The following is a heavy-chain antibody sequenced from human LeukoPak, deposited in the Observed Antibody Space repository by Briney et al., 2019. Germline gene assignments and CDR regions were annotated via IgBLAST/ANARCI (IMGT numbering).Heavy chain of an antibody. CDR2: MIPNSGNT. D-gene: IGHD5-18*01. Sequence: ASVKVSCKGSGYTFSSYVINWVRQATGQGLEWMGWMIPNSGNTGYVQKLQRRVTMTRNTSISTAYMELSSRRSEDTAVYYCAVVDAVMVVSFDHWGQGTLVTVSS. CDR3: AVVDAVMVVSFDH. J-gene: IGHJ4*02. CDR1: GYTFSSYV. V-gene: IGHV1-8*01.